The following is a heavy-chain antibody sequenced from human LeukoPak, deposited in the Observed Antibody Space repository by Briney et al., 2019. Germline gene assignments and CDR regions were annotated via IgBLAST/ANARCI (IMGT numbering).Heavy chain of an antibody. CDR2: INQDGSEK. Sequence: GGSLTLSCRASGFTLSSTWMSWVRQSRGKGREGVANINQDGSEKNYVDSVKGRFTISRDNAKNSLYLQMNSLRVEDTAVYYCARDVVAGHFDYWGQGTLVTVSS. CDR1: GFTLSSTW. V-gene: IGHV3-7*01. J-gene: IGHJ4*02. CDR3: ARDVVAGHFDY. D-gene: IGHD6-19*01.